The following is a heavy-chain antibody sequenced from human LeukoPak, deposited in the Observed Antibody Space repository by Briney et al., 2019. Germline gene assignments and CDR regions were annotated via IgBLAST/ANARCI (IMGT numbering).Heavy chain of an antibody. CDR2: IRYDGSNK. CDR3: AKDTYYYDSSGYSHYFDY. D-gene: IGHD3-22*01. V-gene: IGHV3-30*02. Sequence: QPGGSLRLSCAASGFTFSSYGMHWVRQAPDKGLEWVAFIRYDGSNKYYADSVKGRFTISRNNSKNTLYLQMNSLRAEDTAVYYCAKDTYYYDSSGYSHYFDYWGQGTLVTVSS. J-gene: IGHJ4*02. CDR1: GFTFSSYG.